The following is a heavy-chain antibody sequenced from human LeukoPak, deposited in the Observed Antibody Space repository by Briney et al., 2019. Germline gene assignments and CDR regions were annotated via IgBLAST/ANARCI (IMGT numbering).Heavy chain of an antibody. CDR2: ISYDGSNK. J-gene: IGHJ4*02. D-gene: IGHD6-6*01. Sequence: PGGSLRLSCAASGFTFSSYSMNWVRQAPGKGLEWVAVISYDGSNKYYADSVKGRFTISRDNSKNTLYLQMNSLRAEDTAVYYCARSSSSSLDYWGQGTLVTVSS. V-gene: IGHV3-30*03. CDR3: ARSSSSSLDY. CDR1: GFTFSSYS.